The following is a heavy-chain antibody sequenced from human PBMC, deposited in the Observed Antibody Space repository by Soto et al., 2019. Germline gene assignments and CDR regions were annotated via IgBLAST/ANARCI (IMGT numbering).Heavy chain of an antibody. Sequence: QVQLVESGGGSVKPGGSLRLSCAASGFSFSDYYMSWIRQAPGTGLELMSYISDGATDTGYADPVTGRFTISRDNAKHALYLQMDLLRVADRAVYYCVLESSGIFGTTGFEDWCPGPLVTVSS. V-gene: IGHV3-11*05. CDR1: GFSFSDYY. CDR2: ISDGATDT. J-gene: IGHJ4*02. CDR3: VLESSGIFGTTGFED. D-gene: IGHD1-20*01.